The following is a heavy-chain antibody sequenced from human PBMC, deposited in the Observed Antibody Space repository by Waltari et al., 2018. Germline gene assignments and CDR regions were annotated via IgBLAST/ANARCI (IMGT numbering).Heavy chain of an antibody. Sequence: QLQLQEWGPGLVKPSGTLSPICAVSGDSMSTSDYWSWVRQPPGKGLEWIGQVRGDGKTNYNPSFASRVTMSLDTSTYHFALKLTSATAADTALYYCARDRGRGLYLDTWGQGTLVTVSP. CDR3: ARDRGRGLYLDT. V-gene: IGHV4-4*02. CDR1: GDSMSTSDY. CDR2: VRGDGKT. D-gene: IGHD1-1*01. J-gene: IGHJ4*02.